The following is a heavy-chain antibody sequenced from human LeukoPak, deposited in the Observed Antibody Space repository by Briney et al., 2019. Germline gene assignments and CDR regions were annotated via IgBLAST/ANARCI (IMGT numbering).Heavy chain of an antibody. CDR2: ISSDGSKT. CDR1: GFIFSNYA. V-gene: IGHV3-30*01. CDR3: ARDSTYWYDSGSPRPHYFDY. Sequence: GGSLRLSCAASGFIFSNYAMHWVRQAPGKGLERVALISSDGSKTYHADSVKGRFSISRDNSKNTLYLQLNSLRAEDTSVYYCARDSTYWYDSGSPRPHYFDYWGQGTLVTVSS. D-gene: IGHD3-10*01. J-gene: IGHJ4*02.